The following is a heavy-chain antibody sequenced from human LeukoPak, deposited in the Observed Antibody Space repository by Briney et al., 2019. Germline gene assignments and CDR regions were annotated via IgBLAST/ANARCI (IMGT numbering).Heavy chain of an antibody. Sequence: GGSLRLSCAASGFTFSSYAMSWVRQAPGKGLEWVSYISSSGSTIYYADSVKGRFTTSRDNAKNSLYLQMNSLRAEDTAVYYCASAYYYDSSGYYVGGLDYWGQGTLVTVSS. CDR1: GFTFSSYA. CDR3: ASAYYYDSSGYYVGGLDY. V-gene: IGHV3-48*03. J-gene: IGHJ4*02. CDR2: ISSSGSTI. D-gene: IGHD3-22*01.